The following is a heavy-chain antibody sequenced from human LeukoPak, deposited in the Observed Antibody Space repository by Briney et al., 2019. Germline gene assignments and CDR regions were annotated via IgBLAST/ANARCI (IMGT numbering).Heavy chain of an antibody. CDR1: VASISSNY. CDR3: ARGGSIVGATPHDTFDI. J-gene: IGHJ3*02. D-gene: IGHD1-26*01. Sequence: PETLSLTCTVSVASISSNYWSWIRHPPGKGLEWIGYMYYGGSTNYNPSLKSRVTTSVDTSKNQFSLKLSSVTAADTAVYYCARGGSIVGATPHDTFDIWGQGTMVTVSS. CDR2: MYYGGST. V-gene: IGHV4-59*01.